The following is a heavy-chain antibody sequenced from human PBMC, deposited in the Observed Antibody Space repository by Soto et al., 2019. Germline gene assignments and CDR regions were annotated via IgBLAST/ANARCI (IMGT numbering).Heavy chain of an antibody. CDR3: VRDLTVTPLHAFEV. CDR1: GFSFSTYA. J-gene: IGHJ3*01. CDR2: IWKDGNNE. Sequence: QVRLVESGGGVVQPGGSLRLSCVASGFSFSTYALHWVRQTPGKGLEWVAYIWKDGNNEHYAASVEGRFAISRDDSRNTLYLQMNSLTAEDTALYHCVRDLTVTPLHAFEVWGQGAMVTVSS. V-gene: IGHV3-33*01. D-gene: IGHD4-17*01.